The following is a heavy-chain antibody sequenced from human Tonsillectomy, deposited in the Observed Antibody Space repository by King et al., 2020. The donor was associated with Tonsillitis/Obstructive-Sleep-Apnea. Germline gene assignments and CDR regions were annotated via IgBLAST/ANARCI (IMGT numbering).Heavy chain of an antibody. D-gene: IGHD2-2*01. CDR1: GGSISSYY. V-gene: IGHV4-59*01. CDR2: IYFGGST. CDR3: AREYCSNTTCSFDL. Sequence: LPESGPGLVKPSETLSLTCTVSGGSISSYYWSWIRQPPGKGLEWIGYIYFGGSTNYNPSLESRVTISVDTSKNQFSLKLSSVTAADTAVYYCAREYCSNTTCSFDLWGRGTLVTVSS. J-gene: IGHJ2*01.